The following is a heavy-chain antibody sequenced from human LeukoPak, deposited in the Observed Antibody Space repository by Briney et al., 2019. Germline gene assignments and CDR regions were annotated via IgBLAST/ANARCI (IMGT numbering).Heavy chain of an antibody. CDR2: ISAYNGNT. D-gene: IGHD3-3*01. CDR3: ARVETFDPDTIFGVVDY. V-gene: IGHV1-18*01. J-gene: IGHJ4*02. Sequence: ASVKVSCKASGYTFTSYGISWVRQAPGQGLEWMGWISAYNGNTNYAQKFQGRVTMTTDTSTSTAYMELRSLRSDDTAVYYCARVETFDPDTIFGVVDYWGQGTLVTVSS. CDR1: GYTFTSYG.